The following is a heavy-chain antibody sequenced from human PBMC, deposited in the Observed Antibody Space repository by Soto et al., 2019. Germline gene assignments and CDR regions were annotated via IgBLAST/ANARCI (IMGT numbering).Heavy chain of an antibody. D-gene: IGHD1-26*01. CDR3: ARAGPWELLGVPGYYGMDV. CDR1: GFTFSSYA. CDR2: ISYDGSNK. Sequence: GGSLRLSCAASGFTFSSYAMHWVRQAPGKGLEWVAVISYDGSNKYYADSVKGRFTISRDNSKNTLYLQMNSLRAEDTAVYYCARAGPWELLGVPGYYGMDVWGQGTTVTVSS. V-gene: IGHV3-30-3*01. J-gene: IGHJ6*02.